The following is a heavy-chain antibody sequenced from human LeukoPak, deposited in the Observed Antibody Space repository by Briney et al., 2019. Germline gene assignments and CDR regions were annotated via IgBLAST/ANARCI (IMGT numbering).Heavy chain of an antibody. CDR1: GYTLTELS. Sequence: ASVKVSCKVSGYTLTELSMHWVRQAPGKGLEWMGGFDPEDGETIYAQKFQGRVTMTEDTSTDTAYMELSSLRSEDTAVYYCATLPSAAIPGYYYYYLDAWGKGTTVTVSS. CDR3: ATLPSAAIPGYYYYYLDA. CDR2: FDPEDGET. V-gene: IGHV1-24*01. J-gene: IGHJ6*03. D-gene: IGHD2-2*02.